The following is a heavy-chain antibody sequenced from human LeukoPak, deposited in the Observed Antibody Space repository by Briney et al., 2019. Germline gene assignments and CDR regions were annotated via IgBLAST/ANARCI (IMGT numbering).Heavy chain of an antibody. Sequence: PSETLSLTRTVSGDSISGNYWNWIRQPAGKGLEWIGRIHSSGTTNYNPSLKSRITMSIEKSQNQFSLKLSSVTAADTAVYYCARDCTGYNWFDPWGQGNLVTVSS. V-gene: IGHV4-4*07. D-gene: IGHD2-8*02. CDR2: IHSSGTT. CDR3: ARDCTGYNWFDP. J-gene: IGHJ5*02. CDR1: GDSISGNY.